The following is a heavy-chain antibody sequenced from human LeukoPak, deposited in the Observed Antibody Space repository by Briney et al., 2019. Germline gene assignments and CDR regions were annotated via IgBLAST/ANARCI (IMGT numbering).Heavy chain of an antibody. CDR2: ISGSGGST. V-gene: IGHV3-23*01. D-gene: IGHD2-2*01. CDR3: AKTVPDSIVVVPAAILGAEFDY. J-gene: IGHJ4*02. CDR1: GFTLSSYA. Sequence: AGGSLRLSCAASGFTLSSYAMSWVRQAPGKGLEWASAISGSGGSTYYADSVKGRFTISRDNSKNTLYLQMNSLRAEDTAVYYCAKTVPDSIVVVPAAILGAEFDYWGQGTLVTVSS.